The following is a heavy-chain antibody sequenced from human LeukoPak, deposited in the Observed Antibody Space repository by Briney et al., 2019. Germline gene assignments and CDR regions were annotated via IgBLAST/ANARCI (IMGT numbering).Heavy chain of an antibody. J-gene: IGHJ4*02. V-gene: IGHV3-23*01. D-gene: IGHD6-19*01. CDR1: GFTFSSYA. Sequence: GGSLRLSCAASGFTFSSYAVSWVRQAPGKGLEWVSAISGSGGSTYYADSVKGRFTISRDNSKNTLYLQMNSLRAEDTAVYYCAKDLSIAVAGCFDYWGQGTLVTVSS. CDR3: AKDLSIAVAGCFDY. CDR2: ISGSGGST.